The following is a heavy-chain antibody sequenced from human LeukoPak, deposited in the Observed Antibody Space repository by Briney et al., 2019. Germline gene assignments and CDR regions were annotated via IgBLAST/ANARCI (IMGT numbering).Heavy chain of an antibody. CDR3: ARGVRMVRGVIAQGY. D-gene: IGHD3-10*01. Sequence: GASVKVSCKASGYTFTSYDINWVRQATGQGREWMGWMNPNSGNTGYAQKFQGRVTMTRNTSISTAYMELSSLRSEDTAVYYCARGVRMVRGVIAQGYWGQGTLVTVSS. V-gene: IGHV1-8*01. CDR1: GYTFTSYD. CDR2: MNPNSGNT. J-gene: IGHJ4*02.